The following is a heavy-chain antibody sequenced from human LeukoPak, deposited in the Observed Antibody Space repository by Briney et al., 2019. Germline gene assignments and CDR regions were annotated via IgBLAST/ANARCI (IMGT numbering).Heavy chain of an antibody. V-gene: IGHV3-23*01. Sequence: GGSLRLSCAASGFTFSSYAMSWVRQAPGKGLEWVSAISGSGGSTYYADSVKGRFTISRDNSKNTLYLQMNSLRAEDTAVYYCAKDPDNGDDYEDAFDIWGQGTMVTVSS. J-gene: IGHJ3*02. CDR1: GFTFSSYA. CDR3: AKDPDNGDDYEDAFDI. D-gene: IGHD4-17*01. CDR2: ISGSGGST.